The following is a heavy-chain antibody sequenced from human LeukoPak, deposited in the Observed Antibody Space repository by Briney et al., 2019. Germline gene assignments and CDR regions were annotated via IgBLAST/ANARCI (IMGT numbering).Heavy chain of an antibody. D-gene: IGHD1-26*01. CDR1: GYTFTGHK. CDR3: ARDLEGATPYYYYYYMDV. V-gene: IGHV1-2*02. Sequence: ASVKVSCKPSGYTFTGHKIHWGRQAPGQGLEGMGWINPNSGGTNYAQKFQGRVTMTRDTSISTAYMELSRLRSDDTAVYYCARDLEGATPYYYYYYMDVWGKGTTVTISS. CDR2: INPNSGGT. J-gene: IGHJ6*03.